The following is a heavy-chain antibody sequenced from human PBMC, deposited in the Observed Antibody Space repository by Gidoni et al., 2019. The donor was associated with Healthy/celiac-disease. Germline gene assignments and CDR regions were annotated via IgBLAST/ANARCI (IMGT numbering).Heavy chain of an antibody. CDR1: GFTFSTYS. CDR2: ISSSSSYL. V-gene: IGHV3-21*01. D-gene: IGHD3-3*01. Sequence: EVQLVESGGGLVKPGGSLRLSCAASGFTFSTYSSNWVRQATGKGLEWVLSISSSSSYLYYADSVEGRFTISRDNAKNSLYLQMNSLRAEDTAVYYCARAAYYDFWSGYYTAFDIWGQGTMVTVSS. J-gene: IGHJ3*02. CDR3: ARAAYYDFWSGYYTAFDI.